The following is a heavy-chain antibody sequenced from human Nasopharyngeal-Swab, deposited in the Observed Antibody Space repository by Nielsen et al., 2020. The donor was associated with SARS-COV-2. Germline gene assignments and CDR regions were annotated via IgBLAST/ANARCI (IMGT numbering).Heavy chain of an antibody. J-gene: IGHJ6*03. CDR3: ARGPATVTTSYHYYYMDV. D-gene: IGHD4-17*01. Sequence: ASVKVSCKASGYTFTSYDINWVRQATGQGLEWMGWMNPNSGNTGYAQKFQGRVTMTRNTSISTAYMELSSLRSEDTAVYYCARGPATVTTSYHYYYMDVWGKGTTVTVSS. CDR1: GYTFTSYD. V-gene: IGHV1-8*01. CDR2: MNPNSGNT.